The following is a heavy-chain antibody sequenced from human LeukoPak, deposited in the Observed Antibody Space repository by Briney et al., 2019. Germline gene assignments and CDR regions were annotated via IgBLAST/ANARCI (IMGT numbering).Heavy chain of an antibody. J-gene: IGHJ4*02. D-gene: IGHD3-22*01. V-gene: IGHV1-69*05. CDR1: GGTFSSYA. CDR3: ARDAPYYDSNPYYFDY. Sequence: SVKVSCKASGGTFSSYAISWVRQAPGQGLEWMGGIIPIFGTANYAQKFQGRVTITTDESTSTAYMELSSLTSEDTALYYCARDAPYYDSNPYYFDYWGQGTLVTVSS. CDR2: IIPIFGTA.